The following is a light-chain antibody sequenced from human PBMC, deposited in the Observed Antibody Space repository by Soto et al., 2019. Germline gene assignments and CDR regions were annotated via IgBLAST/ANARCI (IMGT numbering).Light chain of an antibody. CDR3: SSYPGSNSRARV. CDR1: SSDVGGYNY. Sequence: QSALTQPPSASGSPGQSVTISCTGTSSDVGGYNYVSWYQQHPGKAPKLMIYEVSKRPSGVPDRFSGSKSGNTASLTVSGLQAEDEADYYCSSYPGSNSRARVFGGGTKLTVL. V-gene: IGLV2-8*01. CDR2: EVS. J-gene: IGLJ2*01.